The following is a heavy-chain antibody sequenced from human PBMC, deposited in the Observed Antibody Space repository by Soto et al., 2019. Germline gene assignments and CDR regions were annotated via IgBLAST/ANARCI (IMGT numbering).Heavy chain of an antibody. CDR3: AREGVVVVPAATYGMDF. D-gene: IGHD2-2*01. CDR2: ISAYNGNT. CDR1: GYTFTSYG. Sequence: GASVKVSCKASGYTFTSYGISWVRQAPGQGLERMGWISAYNGNTNYAQKLQGRVTMTTDTSTSTAYMELRSLRSDDTAVYYCAREGVVVVPAATYGMDFWGKGTTVTVSS. J-gene: IGHJ6*04. V-gene: IGHV1-18*01.